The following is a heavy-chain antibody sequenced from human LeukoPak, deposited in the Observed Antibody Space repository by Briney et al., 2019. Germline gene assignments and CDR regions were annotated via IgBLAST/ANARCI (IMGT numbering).Heavy chain of an antibody. CDR2: IYSTGST. CDR3: ARLKGTAMVDY. J-gene: IGHJ4*02. D-gene: IGHD5-18*01. Sequence: SETLSLICSVSGGSINSYYWTWIRQPPGKGLEWIGHIYSTGSTVYNPSLKSRVTISIDGSKNQFSLKLSSVTAADTAVYSCARLKGTAMVDYWGQGTLVTVSS. CDR1: GGSINSYY. V-gene: IGHV4-59*13.